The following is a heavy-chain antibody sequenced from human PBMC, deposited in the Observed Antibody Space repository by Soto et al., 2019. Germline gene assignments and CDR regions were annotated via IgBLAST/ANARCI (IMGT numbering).Heavy chain of an antibody. V-gene: IGHV4-39*02. D-gene: IGHD6-19*01. CDR2: IYYSGST. J-gene: IGHJ4*02. Sequence: SETLSLTCTVSGGSISSSSYYWGWIRQPPGKGLEWIGSIYYSGSTYYNPSLKSRVTISVDTSKNQFSLKLSSVTAADTAVYYCAREWLVSEFDYWGQGTLVTVS. CDR3: AREWLVSEFDY. CDR1: GGSISSSSYY.